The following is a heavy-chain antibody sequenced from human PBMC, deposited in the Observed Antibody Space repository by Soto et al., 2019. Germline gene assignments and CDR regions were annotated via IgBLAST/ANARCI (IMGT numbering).Heavy chain of an antibody. J-gene: IGHJ6*02. CDR1: GRSISSYY. CDR2: SYYSGST. CDR3: ARDGYSYGTYYYYGMDV. D-gene: IGHD5-18*01. Sequence: PPETLSLTCIVSGRSISSYYWSWIRQPPGKGLEWIGYSYYSGSTNYNPSLKSRVTISVDTSKNQFSLKLSSVTAAYTAVYYCARDGYSYGTYYYYGMDVWGQGTTVT. V-gene: IGHV4-59*01.